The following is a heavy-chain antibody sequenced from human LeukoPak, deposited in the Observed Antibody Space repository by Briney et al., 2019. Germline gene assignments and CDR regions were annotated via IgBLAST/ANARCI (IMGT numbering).Heavy chain of an antibody. V-gene: IGHV4-4*07. CDR3: ARHLVAAGNYYMDV. CDR1: GGSISNYY. J-gene: IGHJ6*03. CDR2: IYTSGST. D-gene: IGHD6-13*01. Sequence: KTSETLSLTCIVSGGSISNYYWNWIRQPAGKGLEWIGRIYTSGSTNYNPSLKSRVTMSVDTSKNHFSLKLSSVTAADTAVYYCARHLVAAGNYYMDVWGKGTTVTVSS.